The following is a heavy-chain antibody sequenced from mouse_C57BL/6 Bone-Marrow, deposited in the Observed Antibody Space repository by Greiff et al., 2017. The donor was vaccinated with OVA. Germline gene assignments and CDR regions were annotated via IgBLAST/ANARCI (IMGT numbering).Heavy chain of an antibody. CDR3: TTTDGSNFDY. V-gene: IGHV14-4*01. D-gene: IGHD1-1*01. CDR2: IDPENGDT. Sequence: VQLQQSGAELVRPGASVQLSCTASGFNIKDDYMHWVKQRPEQGLEWIGWIDPENGDTEYALKFQGKATITADTSSNTAYLQLSSLTSEDTAVYYCTTTDGSNFDYWGQGTTLTVSS. CDR1: GFNIKDDY. J-gene: IGHJ2*01.